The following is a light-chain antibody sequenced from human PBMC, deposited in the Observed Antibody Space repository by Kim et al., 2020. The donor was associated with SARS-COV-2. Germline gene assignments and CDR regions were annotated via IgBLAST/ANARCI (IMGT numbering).Light chain of an antibody. CDR2: EDN. Sequence: NFMLTQPHSVSESPGKTVTISCTRSSGSIASNYVQWYQQRPGSAPTTVIYEDNQRPSGVPDWFSGSIDSSSNSASLTISGLKTEDEADYYCQSYDSSNRWVFGGGTQLTVL. CDR3: QSYDSSNRWV. CDR1: SGSIASNY. J-gene: IGLJ3*02. V-gene: IGLV6-57*03.